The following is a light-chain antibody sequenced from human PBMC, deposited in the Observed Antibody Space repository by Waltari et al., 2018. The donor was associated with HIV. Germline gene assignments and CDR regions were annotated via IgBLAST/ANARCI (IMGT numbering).Light chain of an antibody. CDR3: QQFGASPSYT. J-gene: IGKJ2*01. Sequence: EIVLTQSPDTVSLSPGERAILSCNASQIVANNHLAWYQHRLGQAPRLLIYGTSTRATGSPDRFSGSGSGAHFILTSGRLEPEDFATYYCQQFGASPSYTFGRGTKLEIK. CDR2: GTS. V-gene: IGKV3-20*01. CDR1: QIVANNH.